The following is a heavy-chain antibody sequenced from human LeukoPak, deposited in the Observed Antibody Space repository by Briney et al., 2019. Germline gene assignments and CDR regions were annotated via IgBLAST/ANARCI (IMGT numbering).Heavy chain of an antibody. V-gene: IGHV3-49*04. J-gene: IGHJ1*01. Sequence: GGSLRLSCAASGFTFSNYWMSWVRQAPGKGLEWVGFIRSKAYGGTTEYAASVKGRFTISRDDSKSIAYLQMNSLKTEDTAVYYCTRSIRGGYYYVGYFQHWGQGTLVTVSS. D-gene: IGHD3-22*01. CDR3: TRSIRGGYYYVGYFQH. CDR1: GFTFSNYW. CDR2: IRSKAYGGTT.